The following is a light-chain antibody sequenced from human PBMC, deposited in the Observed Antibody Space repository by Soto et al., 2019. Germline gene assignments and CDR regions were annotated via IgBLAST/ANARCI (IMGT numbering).Light chain of an antibody. Sequence: EIVVTQSPATLSVSPGERATLSCRASQSVRSNLAWYQHKPGQAPRLLLYGASTRATGIPARFSGSGSGTEFTLTISSLQSEDFAVYYCHQYNNWPPITFGQGTRLEIK. CDR2: GAS. CDR1: QSVRSN. V-gene: IGKV3-15*01. J-gene: IGKJ5*01. CDR3: HQYNNWPPIT.